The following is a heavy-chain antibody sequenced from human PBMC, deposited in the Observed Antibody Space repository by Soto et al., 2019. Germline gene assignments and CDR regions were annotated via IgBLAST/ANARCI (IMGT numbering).Heavy chain of an antibody. V-gene: IGHV4-34*01. Sequence: LSLTCDVYGGSFSGYFWNWIRQSPGKGLEWIGKVNHNGRNNYNPSLKSRVTISLDMSKKQISLKLTSVTAADTAVYYCARGGSSDWQVAFDFWGQGTMVTVSS. J-gene: IGHJ3*01. CDR1: GGSFSGYF. CDR3: ARGGSSDWQVAFDF. CDR2: VNHNGRN. D-gene: IGHD6-19*01.